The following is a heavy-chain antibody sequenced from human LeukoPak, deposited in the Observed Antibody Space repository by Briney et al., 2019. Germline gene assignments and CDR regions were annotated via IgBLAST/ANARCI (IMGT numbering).Heavy chain of an antibody. D-gene: IGHD2-21*01. CDR2: IYSGGST. CDR1: GFTVSSNY. Sequence: GGSLRLSCAASGFTVSSNYMSWVRQAPGKGLEWVSVIYSGGSTYYADSVKGRFTISRDNSKNTVSLQMNGLRPEDTAMYYCAKDPCGNDCYSYRYSDFWGPGILVTVSS. J-gene: IGHJ4*02. CDR3: AKDPCGNDCYSYRYSDF. V-gene: IGHV3-66*01.